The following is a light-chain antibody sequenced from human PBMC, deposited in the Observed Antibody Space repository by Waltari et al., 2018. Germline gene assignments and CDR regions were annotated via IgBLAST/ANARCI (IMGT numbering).Light chain of an antibody. J-gene: IGKJ3*01. CDR3: QQYNNWPPLFT. V-gene: IGKV3-15*01. CDR2: GAS. CDR1: QSVTTN. Sequence: EIVMTQYPATLSVSPGERATLSCRASQSVTTNLAWYQQKPGQAPRLLIYGASTRATGIPARFSGSGSGTEFTLTISGTQSGDFAIYYCQQYNNWPPLFTFGPGTRVDFK.